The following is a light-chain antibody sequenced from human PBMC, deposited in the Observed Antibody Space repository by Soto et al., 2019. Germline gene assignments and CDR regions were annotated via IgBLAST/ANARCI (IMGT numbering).Light chain of an antibody. CDR1: QSISSW. J-gene: IGKJ4*01. Sequence: DIQMTQSPSTLSASVGDRVTITCRASQSISSWLAWYQQKPGKAPKLLIYDASSLESGVPSRFSGSGSDTEFTLTINHLQPDDFATYHCQQYNRYSLTFGGRTKVEIK. V-gene: IGKV1-5*01. CDR3: QQYNRYSLT. CDR2: DAS.